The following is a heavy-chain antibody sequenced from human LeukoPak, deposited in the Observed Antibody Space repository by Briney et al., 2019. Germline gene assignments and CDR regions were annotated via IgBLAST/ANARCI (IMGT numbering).Heavy chain of an antibody. D-gene: IGHD6-13*01. Sequence: SETLSLTCGVSGDSISSGSTYWSWIRQPAGKGLEWIGRIYSSGNTNYNPSLKSRVTISVDTSKNQFSPNLSSVTAADTAVYYCARSVGGYTSSWYAPSGYGVDVWGQGTPVTVSS. CDR3: ARSVGGYTSSWYAPSGYGVDV. CDR1: GDSISSGSTY. J-gene: IGHJ6*02. CDR2: IYSSGNT. V-gene: IGHV4-61*02.